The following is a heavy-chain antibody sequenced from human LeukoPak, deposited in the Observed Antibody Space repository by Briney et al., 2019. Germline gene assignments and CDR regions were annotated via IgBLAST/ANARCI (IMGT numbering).Heavy chain of an antibody. V-gene: IGHV1-8*03. D-gene: IGHD6-13*01. CDR1: GYTFSNYD. Sequence: GASVKVSCKASGYTFSNYDINWVRQAPGQGLEWMGWMNPNSGNTGYAQKFQGRVTITRNTSTSTAYMDLSSLRFEDAAVYYCARGYSSSWYGYYMDVWGKGSTVTVSS. J-gene: IGHJ6*03. CDR3: ARGYSSSWYGYYMDV. CDR2: MNPNSGNT.